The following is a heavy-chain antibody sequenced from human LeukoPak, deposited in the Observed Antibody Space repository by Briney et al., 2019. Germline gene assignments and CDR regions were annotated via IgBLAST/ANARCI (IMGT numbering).Heavy chain of an antibody. CDR2: IKQDGSDK. J-gene: IGHJ4*02. D-gene: IGHD2-2*01. V-gene: IGHV3-7*01. Sequence: GGSLRLSCAASGFTFSTYWMSWVRQAPGKGLEWVANIKQDGSDKFYVDSVKGRFTISRDNAKNSMYLQMNSLRAEDTAIYYCARVLPVASRDYWGQGTLGTASS. CDR1: GFTFSTYW. CDR3: ARVLPVASRDY.